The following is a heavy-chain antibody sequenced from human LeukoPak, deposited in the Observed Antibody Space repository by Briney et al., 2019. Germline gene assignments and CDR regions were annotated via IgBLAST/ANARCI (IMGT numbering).Heavy chain of an antibody. J-gene: IGHJ6*03. Sequence: SETLSLTCTVSSGSISSSTYYWGWIRQPPGKGLEWIGTIYYTGSTYYNPSLKSRVTISADTSKNQFSLNVSSVTAADTAVYYCARATSSYFYYMDVWGKGTTVTISS. CDR3: ARATSSYFYYMDV. CDR1: SGSISSSTYY. V-gene: IGHV4-39*07. CDR2: IYYTGST. D-gene: IGHD5-12*01.